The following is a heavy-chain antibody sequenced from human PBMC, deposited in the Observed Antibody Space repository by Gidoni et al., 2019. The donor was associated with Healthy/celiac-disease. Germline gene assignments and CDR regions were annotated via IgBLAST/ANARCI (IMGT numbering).Heavy chain of an antibody. CDR3: ARDDYDILTGAYYFDY. CDR1: GFPFRSYS. V-gene: IGHV3-21*01. D-gene: IGHD3-9*01. J-gene: IGHJ4*02. Sequence: EVQLVESGGGLVKPGGSLRLSCAASGFPFRSYSMNWVRQAPGKGLEWVSSISSSSSYIYYADSVKGRFTISRDNAKNSLYLQMNSLRAEDTAVYYCARDDYDILTGAYYFDYWGQGTLVTVSS. CDR2: ISSSSSYI.